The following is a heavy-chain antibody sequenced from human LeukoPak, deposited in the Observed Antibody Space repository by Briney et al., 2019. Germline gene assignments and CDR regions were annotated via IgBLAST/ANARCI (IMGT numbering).Heavy chain of an antibody. J-gene: IGHJ4*02. V-gene: IGHV4-4*07. CDR3: ARDGSGWHYFDY. CDR1: RGSISSYY. Sequence: PSETMSLTCTVSRGSISSYYWTWIRQPAGKGLEWIGRINTSGSANYNPSLKSRVAMSVDTSKNQFSLKLTSVTDADTAVYFCARDGSGWHYFDYWGQGKLVTVSP. D-gene: IGHD6-19*01. CDR2: INTSGSA.